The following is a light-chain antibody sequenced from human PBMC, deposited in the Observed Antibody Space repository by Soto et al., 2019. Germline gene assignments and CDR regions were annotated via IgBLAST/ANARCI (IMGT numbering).Light chain of an antibody. Sequence: EIVMTQSPATLSVSPGERATLSCRASQSVSSNLAWYQQKPGQAPSLLIYGASTRATGITARFSGSGSGTEFTLTISSLQSEDFAVYYCQQYNNWHPLTFGQGTRLEIK. CDR2: GAS. J-gene: IGKJ5*01. CDR1: QSVSSN. V-gene: IGKV3-15*01. CDR3: QQYNNWHPLT.